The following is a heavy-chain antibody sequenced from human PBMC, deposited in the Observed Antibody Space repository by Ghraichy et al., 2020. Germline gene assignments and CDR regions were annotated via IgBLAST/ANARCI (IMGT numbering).Heavy chain of an antibody. CDR1: GFTFSSYA. CDR2: ISGSGGST. CDR3: AKDGTYYYDSSGYYPIDY. D-gene: IGHD3-22*01. V-gene: IGHV3-23*01. J-gene: IGHJ4*02. Sequence: GGSLRLSCAASGFTFSSYAMSWVRQAPGKGLEWVSAISGSGGSTYYADSVKGRFTISRDNSKNTLYLQMNSLRAEDTAVYYCAKDGTYYYDSSGYYPIDYWGQGTLVTVSS.